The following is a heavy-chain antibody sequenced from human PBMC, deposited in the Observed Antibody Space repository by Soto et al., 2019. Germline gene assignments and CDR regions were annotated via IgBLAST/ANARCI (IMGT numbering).Heavy chain of an antibody. V-gene: IGHV1-69*12. Sequence: VQLVQSGAEVKQPGSSVKVSCKTSGDSFGTFAINWIRQAPGRGLEWLGGGVPVFGTPNYAPDFQGRVTITADESANTSFMEVISLRSDDAAIYYCATTSRGYTAFFEFWGLGTLVIVSS. CDR3: ATTSRGYTAFFEF. J-gene: IGHJ4*02. D-gene: IGHD5-12*01. CDR1: GDSFGTFA. CDR2: GVPVFGTP.